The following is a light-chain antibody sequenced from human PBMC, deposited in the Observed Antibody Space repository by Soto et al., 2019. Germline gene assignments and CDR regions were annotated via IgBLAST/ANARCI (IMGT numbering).Light chain of an antibody. Sequence: QSVLTQPPSVSGAPGQRVTSTCTGISSNIGAGYDVHWYQQLPGTAPKLLIYGHSNRPSGVPDRFSGSKSGTSASLAITGLQAEDEADYYCQSYDSSLSGNVVFGGGTQLTVL. CDR3: QSYDSSLSGNVV. CDR2: GHS. CDR1: SSNIGAGYD. V-gene: IGLV1-40*01. J-gene: IGLJ2*01.